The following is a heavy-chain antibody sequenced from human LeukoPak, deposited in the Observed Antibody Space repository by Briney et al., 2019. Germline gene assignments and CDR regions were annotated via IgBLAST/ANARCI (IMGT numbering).Heavy chain of an antibody. CDR3: ARQGCSGGSCYSDYYYYGMDV. CDR2: IYPGDSDT. CDR1: GYSFTSYW. J-gene: IGHJ6*02. V-gene: IGHV5-51*01. D-gene: IGHD2-15*01. Sequence: KYGESLKISCKGSGYSFTSYWIGWVRQMPGKGLAWMGIIYPGDSDTRYSPSFQGQVTISADKSISTAYLQWSSLKASDTAMYYCARQGCSGGSCYSDYYYYGMDVWGQGTTVTVSS.